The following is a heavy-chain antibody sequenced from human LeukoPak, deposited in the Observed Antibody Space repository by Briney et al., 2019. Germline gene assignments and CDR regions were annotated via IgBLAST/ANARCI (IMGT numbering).Heavy chain of an antibody. CDR2: ISGGGSGT. D-gene: IGHD3-3*01. V-gene: IGHV3-23*01. J-gene: IGHJ4*02. CDR3: AKDNGILSPFWSGYYVDY. CDR1: GFTFSSYA. Sequence: GGSLRLSCAASGFTFSSYAMSWVRQAPGKGLEWVSGISGGGSGTYHADSVKGRFTISRDNSKNTLYLQMNSLRVEDTAVYYCAKDNGILSPFWSGYYVDYWGQGTLVTVSS.